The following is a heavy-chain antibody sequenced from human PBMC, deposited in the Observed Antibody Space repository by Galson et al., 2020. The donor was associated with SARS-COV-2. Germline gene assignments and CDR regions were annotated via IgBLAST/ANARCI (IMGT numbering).Heavy chain of an antibody. CDR1: SYSFTSYG. Sequence: ASVKVSCKASSYSFTSYGISWVRQAPGQGLEWMGWINVDNDQTNYAQKFQGRVTMTTDTSTNTAYMELRSLRSDDTAVYYCARSCTSTSCYEYWFDPWGQGTLVTVSS. CDR2: INVDNDQT. D-gene: IGHD2-2*01. J-gene: IGHJ5*02. CDR3: ARSCTSTSCYEYWFDP. V-gene: IGHV1-18*01.